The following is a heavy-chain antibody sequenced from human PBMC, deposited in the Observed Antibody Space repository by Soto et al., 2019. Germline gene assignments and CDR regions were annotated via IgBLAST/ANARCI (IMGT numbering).Heavy chain of an antibody. CDR1: GFTFSDYA. Sequence: GGSLRLSCAASGFTFSDYAMSWVRQAPGKGLEWVSAISGSGGSTYYADSVKGRFAISRDNAKNTVYLQVNSLRAEDTALYYCAKSVAAAGYYYYYGMDVWGQGTTVTVSS. CDR3: AKSVAAAGYYYYYGMDV. CDR2: ISGSGGST. J-gene: IGHJ6*02. V-gene: IGHV3-23*01. D-gene: IGHD6-13*01.